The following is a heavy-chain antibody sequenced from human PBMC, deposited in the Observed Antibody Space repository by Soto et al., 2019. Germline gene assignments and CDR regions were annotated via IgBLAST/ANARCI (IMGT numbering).Heavy chain of an antibody. CDR1: GGTFSSYA. CDR2: IIPIFGTA. J-gene: IGHJ6*02. V-gene: IGHV1-69*13. CDR3: ARGDIVVVPAAIKGHYYYYGMDV. D-gene: IGHD2-2*02. Sequence: ASVKVSCKASGGTFSSYAISWVRQAPGQGLEWMGGIIPIFGTANYAQKFQGRVTITADESTSTAYMELSSLRSEDTAVYYCARGDIVVVPAAIKGHYYYYGMDVWGQGTTVTVSS.